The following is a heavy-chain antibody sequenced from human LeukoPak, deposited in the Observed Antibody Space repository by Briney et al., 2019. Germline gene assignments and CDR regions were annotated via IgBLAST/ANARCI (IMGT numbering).Heavy chain of an antibody. CDR1: GFTFSSYA. Sequence: GGSLRLSCAASGFTFSSYAMSWVRQAPGRGLEWVSVVYSRGNTYYADSVKGRFTISRDNSKNTLYLQMNSLRVEDTAVYFCASDSGYDRGVFDYWGQGALVTVSS. CDR3: ASDSGYDRGVFDY. J-gene: IGHJ4*02. D-gene: IGHD5-12*01. CDR2: VYSRGNT. V-gene: IGHV3-53*01.